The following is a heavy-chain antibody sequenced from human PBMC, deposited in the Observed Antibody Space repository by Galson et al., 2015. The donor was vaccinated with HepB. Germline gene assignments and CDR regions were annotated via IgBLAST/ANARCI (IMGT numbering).Heavy chain of an antibody. V-gene: IGHV3-11*01. J-gene: IGHJ4*02. CDR3: ARDSFGEGPEFVY. D-gene: IGHD3-10*01. CDR1: GFTFNHYY. Sequence: SLRLSCAASGFTFNHYYMNWIRQAPGKGLEWVSYITSDGTTMYYADSAKGRFTISRDNAKNSLYLEMNSLRAEDTAVYYCARDSFGEGPEFVYWGQGTLVTVSS. CDR2: ITSDGTTM.